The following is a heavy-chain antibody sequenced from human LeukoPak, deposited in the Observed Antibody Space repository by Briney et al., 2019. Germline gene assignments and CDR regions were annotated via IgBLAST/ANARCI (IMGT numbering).Heavy chain of an antibody. CDR1: GGSISSSSYY. V-gene: IGHV4-39*02. J-gene: IGHJ4*02. Sequence: SETLSLTCTVSGGSISSSSYYWGWIRQPPGKGLERIGSIYYSGNSYYNPSLKSRVTISVDTSKNQFSLKLSSVTAADTAVYYCARDYYGSIDYWGQGTLVTVSS. D-gene: IGHD3-10*01. CDR3: ARDYYGSIDY. CDR2: IYYSGNS.